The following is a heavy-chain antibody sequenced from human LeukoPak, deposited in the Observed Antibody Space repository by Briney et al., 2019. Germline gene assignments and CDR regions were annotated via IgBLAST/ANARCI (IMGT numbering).Heavy chain of an antibody. Sequence: GGSLRLSCAASGFTFSSYEMNWVRQAPGKGLEWVSYISSSGSTIYYADSVKGRFTISRDNAKNSLHLQMNSLRAEDTAVYYCARASGYSSSWGYFDYWGQGTLVTVSS. D-gene: IGHD6-13*01. CDR1: GFTFSSYE. CDR2: ISSSGSTI. V-gene: IGHV3-48*03. CDR3: ARASGYSSSWGYFDY. J-gene: IGHJ4*02.